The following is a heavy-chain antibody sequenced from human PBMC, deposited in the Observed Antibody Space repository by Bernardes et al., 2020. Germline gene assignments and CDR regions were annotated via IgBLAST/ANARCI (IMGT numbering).Heavy chain of an antibody. J-gene: IGHJ6*03. D-gene: IGHD6-6*01. Sequence: GESLRLSCAASGFTFSSYAMSWVRQAPGKGLEWVSAISGSGGSTFYADSVKGRFTISRDNSKNTLYLQMNSLRAEDTAVYYCAKGIYSSSYPNNYCYYMDVWGKGSTVTVSS. CDR1: GFTFSSYA. V-gene: IGHV3-23*01. CDR2: ISGSGGST. CDR3: AKGIYSSSYPNNYCYYMDV.